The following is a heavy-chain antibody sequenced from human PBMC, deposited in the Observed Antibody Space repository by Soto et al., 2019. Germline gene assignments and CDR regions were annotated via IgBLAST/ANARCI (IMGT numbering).Heavy chain of an antibody. Sequence: QLQLQESGPGLVKPSETLSLTCTVSGGSINSSRYYWGWIRQSPGKGLEWIASVYYRGNTYDNPCFKSRVTISLDMAKNQFQLKLSSVTAADTAVYYCARHVAFGDPSYCDPWSKGTMFIDSS. V-gene: IGHV4-39*01. CDR3: ARHVAFGDPSYCDP. D-gene: IGHD3-16*01. J-gene: IGHJ5*02. CDR1: GGSINSSRYY. CDR2: VYYRGNT.